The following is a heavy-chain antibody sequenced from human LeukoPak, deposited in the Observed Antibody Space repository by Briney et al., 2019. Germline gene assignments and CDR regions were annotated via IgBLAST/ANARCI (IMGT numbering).Heavy chain of an antibody. D-gene: IGHD6-13*01. CDR1: GYTFTSYY. CDR3: ARDMGISSSWFEVRGFDY. V-gene: IGHV1-46*01. Sequence: GASVKVSCRASGYTFTSYYMHWVRQAPGQGLEWMGIINPSGGSTSYAQKFQGRVTMTRDTSTSTVYMELSSLRSEDTAVYYCARDMGISSSWFEVRGFDYWGQGTLVTVSS. J-gene: IGHJ4*02. CDR2: INPSGGST.